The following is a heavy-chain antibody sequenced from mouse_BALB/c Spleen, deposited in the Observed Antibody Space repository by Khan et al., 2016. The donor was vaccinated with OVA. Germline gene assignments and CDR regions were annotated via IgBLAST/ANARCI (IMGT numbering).Heavy chain of an antibody. D-gene: IGHD6-1*01. CDR3: ARGASYWYFDV. CDR2: INTYTGET. Sequence: QVQLVQSGPELKKPGETVKISCKASGYTFTNYGMNWVKQAPGKGLKWMGWINTYTGETTYTDDFKGRFAFSLETSASTAYLQFNNLNNEDMATYCCARGASYWYFDVWGAGTTVTVSS. J-gene: IGHJ1*01. CDR1: GYTFTNYG. V-gene: IGHV9-1*02.